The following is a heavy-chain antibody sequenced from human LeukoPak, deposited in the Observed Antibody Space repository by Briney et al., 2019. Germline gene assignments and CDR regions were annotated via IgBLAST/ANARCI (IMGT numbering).Heavy chain of an antibody. CDR1: GFSFSDYG. CDR3: AKMGWDIVVVPAATLDY. D-gene: IGHD2-2*01. V-gene: IGHV3-23*01. CDR2: ISGSGGST. Sequence: PGGSLRLSCAASGFSFSDYGMSWVRQAPGKGLDWVSGISGSGGSTFYADSVKGRFTISRDNSRNTLYLQMNSLRADDTAVYYCAKMGWDIVVVPAATLDYWGQGTLVTVSS. J-gene: IGHJ4*02.